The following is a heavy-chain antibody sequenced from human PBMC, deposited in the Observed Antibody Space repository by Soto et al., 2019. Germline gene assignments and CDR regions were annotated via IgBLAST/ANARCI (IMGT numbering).Heavy chain of an antibody. J-gene: IGHJ2*01. CDR3: ARDRGRYYDSSGYYYVGYFDL. CDR2: IIPIFGTA. D-gene: IGHD3-22*01. CDR1: GGTFSSYA. V-gene: IGHV1-69*06. Sequence: SVKVSCKASGGTFSSYAISWVRQAPGQGLEWMGGIIPIFGTANYAQKFQGRVTITADKSTSTAYMELSSLRSEDMAVYYCARDRGRYYDSSGYYYVGYFDLWGRGTLVTVSS.